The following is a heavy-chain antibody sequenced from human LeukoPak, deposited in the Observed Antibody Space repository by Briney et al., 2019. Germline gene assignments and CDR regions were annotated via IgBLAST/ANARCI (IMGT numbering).Heavy chain of an antibody. D-gene: IGHD3-3*01. J-gene: IGHJ4*02. Sequence: ASVKVSCKASGYTFTSYGISWVRQAPGQGLEWMGWISAYNGNTNYAQKLQVRVTMTTDTSTSTAYMELRSLRSDDTAVYYCARDGHDFWSGYFYYWGQGTLVTVSS. V-gene: IGHV1-18*01. CDR2: ISAYNGNT. CDR1: GYTFTSYG. CDR3: ARDGHDFWSGYFYY.